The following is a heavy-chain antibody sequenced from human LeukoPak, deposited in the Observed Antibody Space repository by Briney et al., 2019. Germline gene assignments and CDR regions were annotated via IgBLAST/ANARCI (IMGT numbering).Heavy chain of an antibody. D-gene: IGHD6-13*01. V-gene: IGHV3-53*01. J-gene: IGHJ4*02. Sequence: GSLRLSCAVSGFTVSSNYLTWVRQAPGKGLEWVSVIYSGGSTYYADSVKGRFTISRDNSKNTLYLQMNSLRGEDTAVYYCARRYSSSPEAFDYWGQGTLVTVSS. CDR3: ARRYSSSPEAFDY. CDR2: IYSGGST. CDR1: GFTVSSNY.